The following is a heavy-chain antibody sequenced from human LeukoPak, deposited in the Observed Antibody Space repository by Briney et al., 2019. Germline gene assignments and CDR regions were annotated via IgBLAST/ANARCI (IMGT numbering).Heavy chain of an antibody. Sequence: GRSLRLSCAASGFTFSSYAMHWVRQAPGKGLEWVAVMSYDGSNKYYADSVKGRFTISRDNSKNTLYLQMNSLRAEDTAVYYCARVIYGGYAFDIWGQGTMVTVSS. CDR2: MSYDGSNK. CDR1: GFTFSSYA. D-gene: IGHD4-23*01. V-gene: IGHV3-30-3*01. CDR3: ARVIYGGYAFDI. J-gene: IGHJ3*02.